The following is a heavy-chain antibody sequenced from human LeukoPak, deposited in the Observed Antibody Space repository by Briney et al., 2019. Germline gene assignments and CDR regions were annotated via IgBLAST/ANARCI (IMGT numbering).Heavy chain of an antibody. CDR2: ITYSSGYT. D-gene: IGHD3-10*01. V-gene: IGHV3-23*01. Sequence: GGSLRLSCAASGFTFSSYAMSWVRQAPGKGLEWVSGITYSSGYTYYADSVKGRFTISRDNSRNTLYLQMDSLRAEDTAVYYCAKDPSDMGGSGSNNSFDCWGQGTLVTVSS. CDR1: GFTFSSYA. CDR3: AKDPSDMGGSGSNNSFDC. J-gene: IGHJ4*02.